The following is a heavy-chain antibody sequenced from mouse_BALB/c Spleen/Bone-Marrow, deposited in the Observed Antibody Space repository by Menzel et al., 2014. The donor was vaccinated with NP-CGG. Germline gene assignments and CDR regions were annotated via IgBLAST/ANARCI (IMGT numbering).Heavy chain of an antibody. J-gene: IGHJ2*01. CDR2: INPFNDGI. CDR1: GYTFTSYV. D-gene: IGHD1-1*01. CDR3: ARGTTVVGDY. V-gene: IGHV1-14*01. Sequence: EVQLQQSGPELVKPGASVKMSCMASGYTFTSYVMHWVKRKPGQGLEWIGYINPFNDGIEYNEKFKVKATLTSDKSSSTAYMELSSLTFEDSAVYYCARGTTVVGDYWGQGTTLTVSS.